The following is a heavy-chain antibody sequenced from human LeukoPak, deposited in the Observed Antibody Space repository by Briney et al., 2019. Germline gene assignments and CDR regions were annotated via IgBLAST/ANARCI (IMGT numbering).Heavy chain of an antibody. CDR1: GYTLTELS. CDR3: ATIPKIVVVVAATYEFDY. V-gene: IGHV1-24*01. CDR2: FDPEDGET. Sequence: GASVKVSCKVSGYTLTELSMHWVRQAPGKGLEWMGGFDPEDGETIYAQKFQGRVTMTEDTSTDAAYMELSSLRSEDTAVYYCATIPKIVVVVAATYEFDYWGQGTLVTVSS. D-gene: IGHD2-15*01. J-gene: IGHJ4*02.